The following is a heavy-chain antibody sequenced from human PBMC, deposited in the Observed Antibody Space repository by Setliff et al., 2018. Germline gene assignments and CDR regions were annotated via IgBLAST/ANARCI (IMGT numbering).Heavy chain of an antibody. CDR2: TRDKVKGYTT. D-gene: IGHD6-19*01. Sequence: GGSLRLSCAASGFTFSDHYMDWVRQAPGKGLEWAGRTRDKVKGYTTEYAASVRGRFTISRDDSKSSLYLQMNSLKTEDTAVYYCADAGSAKGLDIWGQGTTVTVSS. CDR3: ADAGSAKGLDI. V-gene: IGHV3-72*01. J-gene: IGHJ6*02. CDR1: GFTFSDHY.